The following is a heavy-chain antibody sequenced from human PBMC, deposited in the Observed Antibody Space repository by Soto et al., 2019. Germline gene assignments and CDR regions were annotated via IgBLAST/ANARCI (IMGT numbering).Heavy chain of an antibody. Sequence: LSLTCAVSGGSISSGGYSWSWIRQPPGKGLEWIGYIYHSGSTYYNPSLKSRVTISVDRSKNQFSLKLSSVTAADTAVYYCARGGAMGGYYYYGMDVWGQGTTVTVSS. D-gene: IGHD5-18*01. CDR1: GGSISSGGYS. CDR3: ARGGAMGGYYYYGMDV. CDR2: IYHSGST. J-gene: IGHJ6*02. V-gene: IGHV4-30-2*01.